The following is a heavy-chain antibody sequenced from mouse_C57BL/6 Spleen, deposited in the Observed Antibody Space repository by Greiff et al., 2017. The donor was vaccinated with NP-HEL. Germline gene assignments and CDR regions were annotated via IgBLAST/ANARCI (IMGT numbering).Heavy chain of an antibody. D-gene: IGHD2-4*01. CDR2: IDPSDSET. J-gene: IGHJ4*01. Sequence: VQLQQSGAELVRPGSSVKLSCKASGYTFTSYWMHWVKQRPIQGLEWIGNIDPSDSETHYNQKFKDKATLTVDKSSSTAYMQLSSLTSEDSAVYYCARDYDYDAEGYAMDYWGQGTSVTVSS. CDR3: ARDYDYDAEGYAMDY. CDR1: GYTFTSYW. V-gene: IGHV1-52*01.